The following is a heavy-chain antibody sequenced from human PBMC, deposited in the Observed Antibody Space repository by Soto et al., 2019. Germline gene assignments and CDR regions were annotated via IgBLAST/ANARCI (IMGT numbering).Heavy chain of an antibody. Sequence: EVQLLESGGGLVQPGGSLRLSCAASGFTFSSYAMSWVRQAPGKGLEWISYISSIGSTIYYADSVKGRFTISRDNAKNSLYLQMSSLRAEDTAVYYCAKGNSPVTVYWGQGSLVTVSS. D-gene: IGHD3-16*02. V-gene: IGHV3-48*04. CDR3: AKGNSPVTVY. J-gene: IGHJ4*02. CDR1: GFTFSSYA. CDR2: ISSIGSTI.